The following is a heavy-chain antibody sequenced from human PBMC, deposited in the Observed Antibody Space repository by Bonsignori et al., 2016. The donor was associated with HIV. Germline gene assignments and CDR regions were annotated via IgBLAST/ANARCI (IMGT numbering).Heavy chain of an antibody. CDR3: ARDSGIGV. Sequence: GGSLRLSCAASGFDFSNSWMSWVRQPPGKGLEWVANIGQSGNRKYYLGSVKGRFTISRDNAKNLVFLQMTSLRAEDTALYYCARDSGIGVWGQGTMVTVSS. CDR1: GFDFSNSW. V-gene: IGHV3-7*03. CDR2: IGQSGNRK. J-gene: IGHJ3*01.